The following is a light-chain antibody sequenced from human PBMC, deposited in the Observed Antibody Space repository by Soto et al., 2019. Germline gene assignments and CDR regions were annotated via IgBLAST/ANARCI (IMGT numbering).Light chain of an antibody. CDR2: GAS. CDR1: QSVSSN. CDR3: QQRSNWPSLT. J-gene: IGKJ4*01. V-gene: IGKV3-15*01. Sequence: EIVMTQSPATLSVSPGERATLSCGASQSVSSNLAWYQQKPGQAPRLLIYGASNRATGFPARFSGSGSGTEFTLTISSLQSEDFAVYYCQQRSNWPSLTFGGGTKVDIK.